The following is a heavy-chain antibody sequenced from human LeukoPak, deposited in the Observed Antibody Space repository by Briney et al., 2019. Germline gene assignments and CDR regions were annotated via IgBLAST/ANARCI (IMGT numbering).Heavy chain of an antibody. CDR2: IYYSGRT. CDR1: GGSISDTNYY. J-gene: IGHJ4*02. D-gene: IGHD5-12*01. CDR3: ARQNSVGVATVLPDYFDY. Sequence: SETLSLTCTVSGGSISDTNYYWAWIRQSPGKGLEWIGSIYYSGRTNNDPSLKSRVTLSIDTSENQLFLRLTSVTAADTAIYYCARQNSVGVATVLPDYFDYWGQGTLVTVSS. V-gene: IGHV4-39*07.